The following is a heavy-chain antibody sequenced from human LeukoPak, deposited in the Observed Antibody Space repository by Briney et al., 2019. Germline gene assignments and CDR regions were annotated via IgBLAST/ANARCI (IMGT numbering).Heavy chain of an antibody. Sequence: SETLSLTCTVSGGSINSYYWSWIRQPAGKGLEWIGRIYTSWNSHYNPSLKSRLTISVDTSKNQFSLKLSSVTAADTAVYYCARVVSSVLGVLTPRLNWVDPWGRGTLVTVSS. CDR3: ARVVSSVLGVLTPRLNWVDP. CDR1: GGSINSYY. CDR2: IYTSWNS. D-gene: IGHD3-10*01. J-gene: IGHJ5*02. V-gene: IGHV4-4*07.